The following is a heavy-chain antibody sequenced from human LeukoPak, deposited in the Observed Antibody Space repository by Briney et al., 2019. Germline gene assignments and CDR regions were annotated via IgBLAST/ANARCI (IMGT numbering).Heavy chain of an antibody. CDR2: ISYDGSNK. V-gene: IGHV3-30*18. CDR3: AKDLQLRYFDWSWDYFDY. D-gene: IGHD3-9*01. J-gene: IGHJ4*02. CDR1: GFTFSSYG. Sequence: GGPLRLSCAASGFTFSSYGMHWVRQAPGKGLEWVAVISYDGSNKYYADSVKGRFTISRDNSKNTLYLQMNSLRAEDTAVYYCAKDLQLRYFDWSWDYFDYWGQGTLVTVSS.